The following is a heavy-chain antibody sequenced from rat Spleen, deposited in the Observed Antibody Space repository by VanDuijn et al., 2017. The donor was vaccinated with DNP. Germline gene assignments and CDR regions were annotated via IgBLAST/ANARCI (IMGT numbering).Heavy chain of an antibody. CDR2: ISASGGST. CDR3: ATYYGFNSYFFDY. V-gene: IGHV5-27*01. D-gene: IGHD1-6*01. Sequence: EVQLVESGGDLVQPGRSLKLSCVASGFTFSNYDMAWVRQAPTQGLEWVASISASGGSTSYRDSVKGRFTISRDNAKSILYLQMDSLRSEDTATYFCATYYGFNSYFFDYWGQGVMVTVSS. CDR1: GFTFSNYD. J-gene: IGHJ2*01.